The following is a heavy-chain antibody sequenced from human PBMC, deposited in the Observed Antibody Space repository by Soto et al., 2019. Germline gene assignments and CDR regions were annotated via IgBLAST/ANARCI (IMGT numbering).Heavy chain of an antibody. Sequence: TSVTLCLRYSVAGGSSSDSGGCWVRISQPPGKGLEWIGSIYYSGSTYYNPSLKSRVTISVDTSKNQFSLKLSSVTAADTAVYYCARLNITMVRGGRETQSFDYWGQGTLVTVSS. CDR1: GGSSSDSGGC. CDR2: IYYSGST. CDR3: ARLNITMVRGGRETQSFDY. V-gene: IGHV4-39*01. D-gene: IGHD3-10*01. J-gene: IGHJ4*02.